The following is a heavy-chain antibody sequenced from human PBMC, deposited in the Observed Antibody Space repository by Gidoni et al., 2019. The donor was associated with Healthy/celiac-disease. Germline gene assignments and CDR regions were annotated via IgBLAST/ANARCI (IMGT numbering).Heavy chain of an antibody. CDR1: GFTFSSYG. CDR2: IRYDGSNK. D-gene: IGHD6-13*01. CDR3: AKVSTDSSGWSNYYFDY. Sequence: QVQLVESGGGVVQPGGSLRLSCAASGFTFSSYGMHWVRQAPGKGLEWVAFIRYDGSNKYYADSVKGRFTISRDNSKNTLYLQMNSLRAEDTAVYYCAKVSTDSSGWSNYYFDYWGQGTLVTVSS. V-gene: IGHV3-30*02. J-gene: IGHJ4*02.